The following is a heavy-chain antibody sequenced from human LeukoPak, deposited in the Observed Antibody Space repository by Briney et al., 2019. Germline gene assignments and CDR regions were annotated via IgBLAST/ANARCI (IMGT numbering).Heavy chain of an antibody. V-gene: IGHV3-64*01. J-gene: IGHJ4*02. D-gene: IGHD4-17*01. CDR1: GFTFSSYA. CDR2: ISSNGGST. CDR3: ARDYDYGDYPGY. Sequence: PGGSLRLSCAASGFTFSSYAMHWVRQAPGKGLEYVSAISSNGGSTYYANSVKGRFTISRDNAKNSLYLQMNSLRAEDTALYYCARDYDYGDYPGYWGQGTLVTVSS.